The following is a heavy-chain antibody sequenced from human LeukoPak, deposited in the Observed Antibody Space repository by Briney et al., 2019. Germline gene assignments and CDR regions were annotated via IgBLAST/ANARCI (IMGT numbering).Heavy chain of an antibody. CDR3: ARDRSPDILTGYYPD. CDR2: ISAYNGNT. Sequence: GASVKVSCKASGYTFTSYGISWVRQAPGQGLEWMGWISAYNGNTNYAQKLQGRVTMTTDTSTSTAYMELRSLRSDDTAVYYCARDRSPDILTGYYPDWGQGTLVTVSS. J-gene: IGHJ4*02. V-gene: IGHV1-18*01. D-gene: IGHD3-9*01. CDR1: GYTFTSYG.